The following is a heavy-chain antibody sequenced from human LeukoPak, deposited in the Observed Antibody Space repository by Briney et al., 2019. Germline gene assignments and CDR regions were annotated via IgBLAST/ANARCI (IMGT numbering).Heavy chain of an antibody. J-gene: IGHJ4*02. V-gene: IGHV3-30*03. CDR3: ARAVWDSSGHLFDY. CDR1: GFGFGSYN. D-gene: IGHD3-22*01. Sequence: PGGSLRLSCAASGFGFGSYNMYWVREAPGKGLEWVTLISFDGNDKKYADSVKGRFTVSRDNSRNTLFLHMNSLRAEDTAVYYCARAVWDSSGHLFDYWGQGTLVTASS. CDR2: ISFDGNDK.